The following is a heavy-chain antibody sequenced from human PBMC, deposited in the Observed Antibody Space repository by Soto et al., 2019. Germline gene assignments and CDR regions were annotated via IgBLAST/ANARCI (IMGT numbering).Heavy chain of an antibody. CDR3: AKGRLGTRTVDAFDI. Sequence: GGSLRLSCAASGFTFSSYAMSWVRQAPGKGLEWVSAISGSGGSTYYADSVNGRFTISRNNSKNTLYLQMNSLRAEDTAVYYCAKGRLGTRTVDAFDIWGQGTMVTVSS. V-gene: IGHV3-23*01. CDR2: ISGSGGST. J-gene: IGHJ3*02. D-gene: IGHD1-7*01. CDR1: GFTFSSYA.